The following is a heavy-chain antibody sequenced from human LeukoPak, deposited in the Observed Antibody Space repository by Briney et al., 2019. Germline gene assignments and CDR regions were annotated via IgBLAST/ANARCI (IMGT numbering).Heavy chain of an antibody. J-gene: IGHJ4*02. CDR2: INENGAIT. Sequence: GGSLRLSCAASGFSFTNYGMSWVRQAPGKGLEWISAINENGAITKYADSVRGRFTISRDNSKDTLYLQINSLRVEDTAVYYCAPRYCSSEGGYPAFDYWAREPWSPSPQ. D-gene: IGHD2-15*01. CDR3: APRYCSSEGGYPAFDY. V-gene: IGHV3-23*01. CDR1: GFSFTNYG.